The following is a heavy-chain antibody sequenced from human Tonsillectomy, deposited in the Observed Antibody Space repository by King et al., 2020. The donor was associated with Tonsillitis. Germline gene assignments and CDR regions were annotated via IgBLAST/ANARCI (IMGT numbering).Heavy chain of an antibody. V-gene: IGHV3-21*01. Sequence: VQLVESGGGRVKPGGSLRLSCAASGFTFRSYSMNWVRQAPGKGLEWVSSISSSSSYIYYADSVKGRFTISRDNAKNSLYLQMNSLRAEDTAVYYCARDCSGGSCYSRDAFDIWGQGTMVTVSS. CDR1: GFTFRSYS. CDR3: ARDCSGGSCYSRDAFDI. J-gene: IGHJ3*02. D-gene: IGHD2-15*01. CDR2: ISSSSSYI.